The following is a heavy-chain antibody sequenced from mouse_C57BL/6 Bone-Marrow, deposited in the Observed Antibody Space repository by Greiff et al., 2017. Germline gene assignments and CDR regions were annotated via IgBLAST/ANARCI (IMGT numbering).Heavy chain of an antibody. V-gene: IGHV1-53*01. CDR2: INPSNGGT. CDR1: GYTFTSYW. J-gene: IGHJ2*01. CDR3: ARLGGLLLYFDY. D-gene: IGHD2-3*01. Sequence: QVQLKPSGTELVKPGASVKLSCKASGYTFTSYWMHWVKQRPGQGLEWIGNINPSNGGTNYNEKFKSKATLTVDTSSCTAYMQLSSLTSEDSAVYDCARLGGLLLYFDYWGQGTTLTVSS.